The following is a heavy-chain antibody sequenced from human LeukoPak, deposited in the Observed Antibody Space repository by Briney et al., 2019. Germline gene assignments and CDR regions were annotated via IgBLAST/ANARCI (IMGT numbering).Heavy chain of an antibody. CDR3: ARANSLGY. Sequence: AGGSLRLSCAASGFTFSDYYMSWVRQAPGKGLERVANIKHDGSEKYYVDSVKGRFTISRDNAKDSLYLQMNSLRAQDTAVYYCARANSLGYWGQGTLVTVSS. V-gene: IGHV3-7*01. D-gene: IGHD2/OR15-2a*01. J-gene: IGHJ4*02. CDR2: IKHDGSEK. CDR1: GFTFSDYY.